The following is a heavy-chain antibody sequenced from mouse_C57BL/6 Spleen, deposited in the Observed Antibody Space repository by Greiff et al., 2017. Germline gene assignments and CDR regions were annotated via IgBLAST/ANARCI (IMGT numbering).Heavy chain of an antibody. CDR1: GYTFTSYW. J-gene: IGHJ2*01. CDR2: IGPNSGGT. Sequence: VQLQQPGAELVQPGASVKLSCKASGYTFTSYWMHWVKQRPGRGLEWIGRIGPNSGGTKYNEKFKSKATLTVDKPSSTAYRQLSSQTSEVSEVYYCARDYSNWDYWGQGTTLTVSS. D-gene: IGHD2-5*01. CDR3: ARDYSNWDY. V-gene: IGHV1-72*01.